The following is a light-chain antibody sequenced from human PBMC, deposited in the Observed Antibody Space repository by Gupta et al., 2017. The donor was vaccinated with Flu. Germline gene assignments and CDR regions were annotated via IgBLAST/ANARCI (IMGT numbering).Light chain of an antibody. Sequence: DGELTQSPLTLPVTLGQSASISCRSSQSLVYSDGDSYVSWFHQRPDQPPRRLIYKASNRDSGVPDRISGSGSGTYFTLKISRVEAEDVGVYYCMHSTRWPWMFGQGTKVEIK. J-gene: IGKJ1*01. CDR2: KAS. CDR1: QSLVYSDGDSY. V-gene: IGKV2-30*01. CDR3: MHSTRWPWM.